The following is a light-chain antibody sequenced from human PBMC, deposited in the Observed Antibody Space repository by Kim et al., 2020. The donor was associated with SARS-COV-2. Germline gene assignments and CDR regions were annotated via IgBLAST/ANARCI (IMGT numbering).Light chain of an antibody. CDR1: QSISSY. Sequence: DIQMTQSPSSLSASVGDRVTITCRASQSISSYLNWYQQKPGKAPKLLIYAASSLQSGVPSRFSGSGSGTDFTLTISSLQPEDFATYYCQQSYSTPQNTFGGGTKLEI. CDR3: QQSYSTPQNT. CDR2: AAS. V-gene: IGKV1-39*01. J-gene: IGKJ4*01.